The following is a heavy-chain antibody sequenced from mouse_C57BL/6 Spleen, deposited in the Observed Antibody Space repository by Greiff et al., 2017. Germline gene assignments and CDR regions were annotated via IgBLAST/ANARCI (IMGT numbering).Heavy chain of an antibody. V-gene: IGHV5-17*01. Sequence: EVKLVESGGGLVKPGGSLKLSCAASGFTFSDYGMHWVRQAPEKGLEWVAYISSGSSTIYYADTVKGRFTISRDNAKNTLFMQMTSLRSEDTALYYGARGSWLRQDYYYAMDYWGQGTSVTVSS. J-gene: IGHJ4*01. D-gene: IGHD2-2*01. CDR2: ISSGSSTI. CDR3: ARGSWLRQDYYYAMDY. CDR1: GFTFSDYG.